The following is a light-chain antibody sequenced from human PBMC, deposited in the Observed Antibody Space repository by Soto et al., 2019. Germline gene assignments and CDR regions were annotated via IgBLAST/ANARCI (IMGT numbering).Light chain of an antibody. J-gene: IGLJ2*01. Sequence: QSVLTQPPSASGTPGQRVTLSCSGSSSNIGSNTVNWYQQLPGTAPKLLIYSNNQRPSGFPDRFSGSKSGTSASLAISGLQSEDEDDYYCAAWDDSLNGVVFGGGTKLTVL. CDR1: SSNIGSNT. V-gene: IGLV1-44*01. CDR2: SNN. CDR3: AAWDDSLNGVV.